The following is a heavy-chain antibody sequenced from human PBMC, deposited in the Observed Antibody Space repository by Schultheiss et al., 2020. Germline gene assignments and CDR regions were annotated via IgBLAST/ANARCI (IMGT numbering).Heavy chain of an antibody. Sequence: GESLKISCAASGFTFSSYSMNWVRQAPGKGLEWVAVIWYDGSNKYYADSVKGRFTISRDNSKNTLYLQMNSLRAEDTAVYYCANQDHSYYYDNRAYEDYWGQGALVTVSS. J-gene: IGHJ4*02. V-gene: IGHV3-33*08. CDR1: GFTFSSYS. CDR3: ANQDHSYYYDNRAYEDY. CDR2: IWYDGSNK. D-gene: IGHD3-22*01.